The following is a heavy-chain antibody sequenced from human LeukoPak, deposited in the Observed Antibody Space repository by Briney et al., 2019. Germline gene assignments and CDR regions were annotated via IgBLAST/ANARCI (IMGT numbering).Heavy chain of an antibody. CDR2: INGDGSTT. Sequence: PGGSLRLSCAASGFTFSSYWMHWVRQAPGKGLVWVSRINGDGSTTTYADSVKGRFTISRDNAKNTLYLQMSSLRAEDTAVYYCATSLLDGSGYWGQGTLVTVSS. J-gene: IGHJ4*02. D-gene: IGHD3-10*01. V-gene: IGHV3-74*03. CDR3: ATSLLDGSGY. CDR1: GFTFSSYW.